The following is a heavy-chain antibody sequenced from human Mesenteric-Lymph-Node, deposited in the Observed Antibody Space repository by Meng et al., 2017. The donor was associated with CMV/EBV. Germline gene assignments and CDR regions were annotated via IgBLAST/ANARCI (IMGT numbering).Heavy chain of an antibody. CDR2: ISDYNGNT. CDR3: ARAETNIVVPGGTPFDY. V-gene: IGHV1-18*04. CDR1: GYTFMNYG. J-gene: IGHJ4*02. Sequence: ASVKVSCKPSGYTFMNYGITWVRQAPGQGLEWMGRISDYNGNTKYAQNLQGRVTMTTDTSTSTAYMELRSLRYDDTAVYYCARAETNIVVPGGTPFDYWGQGTLVTVSS. D-gene: IGHD2-21*01.